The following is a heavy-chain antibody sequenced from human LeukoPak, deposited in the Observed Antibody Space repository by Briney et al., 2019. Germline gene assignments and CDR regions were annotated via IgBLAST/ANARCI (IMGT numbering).Heavy chain of an antibody. CDR2: IYTSGST. J-gene: IGHJ2*01. CDR3: ARGALISSSWPYWYFDL. CDR1: GGSISSGSYY. V-gene: IGHV4-61*02. Sequence: SQTLSLTCTVSGGSISSGSYYWSWIRQPAGKGLEWIGRIYTSGSTNYNPSLKSRVTISVDTSKNQFPLKLSSVTAADTAVYYCARGALISSSWPYWYFDLWGRGTLVTVSS. D-gene: IGHD6-13*01.